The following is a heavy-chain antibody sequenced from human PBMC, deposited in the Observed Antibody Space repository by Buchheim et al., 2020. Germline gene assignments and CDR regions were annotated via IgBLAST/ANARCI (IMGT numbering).Heavy chain of an antibody. CDR3: GKESLSRGWYTIEH. V-gene: IGHV3-23*04. J-gene: IGHJ4*02. CDR2: INGDAT. CDR1: GFSLTTYG. Sequence: DVQLVESRGGLVQPEGSLRLSCAASGFSLTTYGMSWVRQAPGKGLEWVSAINGDATYYADSVKGRFTTSIDRSKNTVYLQVNSLRADDTAVYYCGKESLSRGWYTIEHWGQGTL. D-gene: IGHD6-19*01.